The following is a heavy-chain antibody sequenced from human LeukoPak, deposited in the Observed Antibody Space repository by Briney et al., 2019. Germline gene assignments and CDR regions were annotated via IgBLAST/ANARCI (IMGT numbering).Heavy chain of an antibody. J-gene: IGHJ4*02. CDR1: GFTLPYG. Sequence: PGGSLRLSCAASGFTLPYGMSWVRQAPGKGLEWVSYVSATGYTTSYADSVKGRFTISRDNAKNTVFLQINSLRAEDTAVYYCAKPSCSGGSCYDYWGQGTLVTVSS. V-gene: IGHV3-23*01. CDR3: AKPSCSGGSCYDY. D-gene: IGHD2-15*01. CDR2: VSATGYTT.